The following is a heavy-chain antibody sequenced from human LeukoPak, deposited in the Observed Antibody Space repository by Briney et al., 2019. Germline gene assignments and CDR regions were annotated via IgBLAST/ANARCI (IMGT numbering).Heavy chain of an antibody. Sequence: PGGSLRLSCAASGFTFSSYGMHWVRQAPGKGLEWVAFIRYDGSNKYYADSVKGRFTISRDNAKNSLYLQMNSLRAEDTAVYYCAREWLIPAANWFDPWGQGTLVTVSS. J-gene: IGHJ5*02. CDR2: IRYDGSNK. D-gene: IGHD2-2*01. CDR1: GFTFSSYG. CDR3: AREWLIPAANWFDP. V-gene: IGHV3-30*02.